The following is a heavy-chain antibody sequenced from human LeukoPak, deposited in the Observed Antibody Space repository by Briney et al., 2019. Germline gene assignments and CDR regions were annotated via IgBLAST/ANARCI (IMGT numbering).Heavy chain of an antibody. V-gene: IGHV4-34*01. CDR2: INHSGST. J-gene: IGHJ4*02. Sequence: NASETLSLTCAVYGGSFSGYYWSWIRQPPGKGLEWIGEINHSGSTNYNPSLKSRVTISVDTSKNQFSLKLSSVTAADTAVYYCARGRHIVVVTAIRYWDQGTLVTVSS. CDR1: GGSFSGYY. D-gene: IGHD2-21*02. CDR3: ARGRHIVVVTAIRY.